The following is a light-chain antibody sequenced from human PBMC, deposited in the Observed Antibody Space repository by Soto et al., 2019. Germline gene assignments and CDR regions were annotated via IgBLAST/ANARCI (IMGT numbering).Light chain of an antibody. CDR3: QQYDNLPRT. Sequence: DIQMTQSPSSLSASVGDRVTITCQASQDISNYLNWYQQKPGKAPKLLIYDASNLETGVPSRFSGSGSGTDFTFTISSLPPEDIETYYCQQYDNLPRTFGQGTKVDIK. V-gene: IGKV1-33*01. J-gene: IGKJ1*01. CDR2: DAS. CDR1: QDISNY.